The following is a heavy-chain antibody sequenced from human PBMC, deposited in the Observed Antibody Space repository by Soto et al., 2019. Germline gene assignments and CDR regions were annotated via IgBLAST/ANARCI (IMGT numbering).Heavy chain of an antibody. J-gene: IGHJ4*02. Sequence: QVQLVQSGAEVKKPGASVKVSCKASGYTFTSYGISWVRQAPGQGLEWMGWISAYNGNTNYAQKLQGRVTMTTYTSTRTAYIELRSLRPDDTAVYYCARDKGDGSGSYYGYWGQGTLVTVSS. CDR3: ARDKGDGSGSYYGY. V-gene: IGHV1-18*01. CDR2: ISAYNGNT. CDR1: GYTFTSYG. D-gene: IGHD3-10*01.